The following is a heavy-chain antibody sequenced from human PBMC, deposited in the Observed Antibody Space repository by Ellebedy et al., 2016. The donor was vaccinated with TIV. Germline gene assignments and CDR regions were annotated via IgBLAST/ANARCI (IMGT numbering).Heavy chain of an antibody. CDR3: ARGMTNHYFDY. CDR2: IKQDGSER. V-gene: IGHV3-7*01. CDR1: GFTFNNYW. J-gene: IGHJ4*02. Sequence: GESLKISCAASGFTFNNYWMSWVRQAPGKGLEWVANIKQDGSERYYVDFVKGRFTLSRDNSKNTLSLQLNSLRADDTAVYYCARGMTNHYFDYWGQGTLVTVSS. D-gene: IGHD4-11*01.